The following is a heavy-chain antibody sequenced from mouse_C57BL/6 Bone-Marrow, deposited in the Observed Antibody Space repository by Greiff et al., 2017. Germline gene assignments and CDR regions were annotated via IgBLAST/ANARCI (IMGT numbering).Heavy chain of an antibody. CDR3: ARLDGYTDYAMDY. J-gene: IGHJ4*01. V-gene: IGHV5-6*01. Sequence: EVMLVESGGDLVKPGGSLKLSCAASGFTFSSYGMSWVRQTPDKRLEWVATISSGGSYTYYPDSVKGRFTISRDNAKNTLYLQMSSLKSEDTAMYYCARLDGYTDYAMDYWGQGTSVTVSS. CDR1: GFTFSSYG. D-gene: IGHD2-3*01. CDR2: ISSGGSYT.